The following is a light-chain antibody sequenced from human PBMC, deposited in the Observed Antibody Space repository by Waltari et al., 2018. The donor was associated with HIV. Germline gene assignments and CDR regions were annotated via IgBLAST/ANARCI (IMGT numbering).Light chain of an antibody. V-gene: IGLV1-51*01. Sequence: QSVLTQPPSVSAAPGQKVTISCSGSSSNIGNNYASWYQHLPGTAPKRLIYDNNKRPSGIPDRFSGSKSGTSATLGITGLQTGDEADYYCGTWDSSLSVVVFGTGTKVTVL. CDR3: GTWDSSLSVVV. J-gene: IGLJ1*01. CDR2: DNN. CDR1: SSNIGNNY.